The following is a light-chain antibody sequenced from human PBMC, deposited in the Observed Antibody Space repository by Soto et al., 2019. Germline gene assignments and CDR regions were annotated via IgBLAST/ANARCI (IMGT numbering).Light chain of an antibody. J-gene: IGKJ5*01. V-gene: IGKV3-11*01. CDR3: QQRSNWPTMT. CDR1: QSVSNY. CDR2: DAS. Sequence: EIVLTQSPATLSLSPGERATLSCRASQSVSNYLAWYQLKPGQAPRLLIYDASNRATGIPARFSGSGSGTDLTLTISSLEPEDFEVYYYQQRSNWPTMTFGQGKKLEIK.